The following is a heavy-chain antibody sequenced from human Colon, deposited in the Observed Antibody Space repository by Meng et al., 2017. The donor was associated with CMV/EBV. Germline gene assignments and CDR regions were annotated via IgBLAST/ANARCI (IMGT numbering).Heavy chain of an antibody. Sequence: GFTCSSYAMSGARAAPGKGLGGVSGITGGGNTAYYTDSVKGRFTISTDNSNNTLYLQMTRLRAEDTAVYYCARRLGTGVSVLESLGYWGQGTLVTVSS. CDR3: ARRLGTGVSVLESLGY. V-gene: IGHV3-23*01. CDR2: ITGGGNTA. J-gene: IGHJ4*02. D-gene: IGHD1-14*01. CDR1: GFTCSSYA.